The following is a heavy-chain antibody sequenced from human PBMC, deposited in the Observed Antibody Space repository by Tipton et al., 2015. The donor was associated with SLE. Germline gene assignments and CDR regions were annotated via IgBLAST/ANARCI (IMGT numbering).Heavy chain of an antibody. CDR3: ARLMMGPVIVVVPAGEGTARGVYNWFDP. CDR2: MNPNSGNT. D-gene: IGHD2-2*01. J-gene: IGHJ5*02. CDR1: GYTFTSYD. V-gene: IGHV1-8*01. Sequence: QLVQSGAEVKKPGASVKVSCKASGYTFTSYDINWVRQATGQGLEWMGWMNPNSGNTGYAQKFQGRVTMTRNTSISTAYMELSSLRSEDTAVYYCARLMMGPVIVVVPAGEGTARGVYNWFDPWGQGTLVTVSS.